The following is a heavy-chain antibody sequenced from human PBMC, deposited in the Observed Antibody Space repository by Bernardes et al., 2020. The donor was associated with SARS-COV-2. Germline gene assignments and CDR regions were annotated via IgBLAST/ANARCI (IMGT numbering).Heavy chain of an antibody. V-gene: IGHV1-2*02. CDR2: INPNNGGT. Sequence: ASVKVSCKASGYTFTGYYMHWVRQAPGQGLEWMGWINPNNGGTDYAQKFQGRVTMTRDTSISTAYMELSGLRSDDTAVYYCARAYTNSFDSLHIWGQGTMVTVSS. J-gene: IGHJ3*02. D-gene: IGHD6-13*01. CDR1: GYTFTGYY. CDR3: ARAYTNSFDSLHI.